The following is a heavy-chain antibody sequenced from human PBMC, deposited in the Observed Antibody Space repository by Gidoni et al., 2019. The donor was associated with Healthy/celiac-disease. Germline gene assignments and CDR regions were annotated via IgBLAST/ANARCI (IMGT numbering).Heavy chain of an antibody. V-gene: IGHV4-34*01. CDR3: ARRLYCSGGSCYYFYFDY. CDR2: INHSGST. D-gene: IGHD2-15*01. Sequence: QVQLQQWGAGLLKPSETLSLTCAVYGGSFSGYYWSWIRQPPGKGLEWIGEINHSGSTNYNPSLKSRVTISVDTSKNQFSLKLSSVTAADTAVYYCARRLYCSGGSCYYFYFDYWGQGTLVTVSS. CDR1: GGSFSGYY. J-gene: IGHJ4*02.